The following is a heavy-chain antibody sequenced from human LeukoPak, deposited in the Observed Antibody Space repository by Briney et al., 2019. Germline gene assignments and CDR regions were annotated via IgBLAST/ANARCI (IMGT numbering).Heavy chain of an antibody. D-gene: IGHD6-19*01. CDR2: ISYDGSNK. J-gene: IGHJ1*01. CDR3: ARDLSYSSGPGQH. Sequence: PGSSLRLSCAASGFTFSSYAMHWVRQAPGKGLEWVAVISYDGSNKYYADSVKGRFTISRDNSKNTLYLQMNSLRAEETAVYYCARDLSYSSGPGQHWGQGTLVTVSS. V-gene: IGHV3-30-3*01. CDR1: GFTFSSYA.